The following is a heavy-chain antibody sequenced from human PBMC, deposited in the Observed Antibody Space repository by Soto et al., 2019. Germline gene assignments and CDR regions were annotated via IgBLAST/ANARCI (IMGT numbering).Heavy chain of an antibody. Sequence: ASVKVSCKPSWYPFTDLYIHWVRQAPGLGLEWMGWIDPRSGASRKTQKLQGRVTMTTDTSTSTAYMELRSLRSDDTAVYYCARVGGDYDILTGDNWFDPWGQGTLVTVSS. D-gene: IGHD3-9*01. V-gene: IGHV1-18*04. J-gene: IGHJ5*02. CDR3: ARVGGDYDILTGDNWFDP. CDR2: IDPRSGAS. CDR1: WYPFTDLY.